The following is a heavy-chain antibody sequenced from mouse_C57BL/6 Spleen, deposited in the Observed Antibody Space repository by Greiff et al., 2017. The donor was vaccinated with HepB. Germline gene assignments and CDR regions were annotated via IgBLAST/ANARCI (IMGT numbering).Heavy chain of an antibody. V-gene: IGHV1-39*01. CDR2: INPNYGTT. D-gene: IGHD1-1*01. CDR3: ARKREVVATPWYFDV. J-gene: IGHJ1*03. CDR1: GYSFTDYN. Sequence: EVKLVESGPELVKPGASVKISCKASGYSFTDYNMNWVKQSNGKSLEWIGVINPNYGTTSYNQKFKGKATLTVDQSSSTAYMQLNSLTSEDSAVYYCARKREVVATPWYFDVWGTGTTVTVSS.